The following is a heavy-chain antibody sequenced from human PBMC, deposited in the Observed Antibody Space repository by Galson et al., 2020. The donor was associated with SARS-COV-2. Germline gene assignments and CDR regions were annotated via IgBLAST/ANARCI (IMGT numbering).Heavy chain of an antibody. CDR3: ARGAAAGIGNFQH. CDR2: INHSGST. J-gene: IGHJ1*01. D-gene: IGHD6-13*01. V-gene: IGHV4-34*01. CDR1: GGSFSGYY. Sequence: SETLSLTCAVYGGSFSGYYWSWIRQPPGKGLEWIGEINHSGSTNYNPSLKSRVTISVDTSKNQFSLKLSSVTAADTAVYYCARGAAAGIGNFQHWGQGTLVTVSS.